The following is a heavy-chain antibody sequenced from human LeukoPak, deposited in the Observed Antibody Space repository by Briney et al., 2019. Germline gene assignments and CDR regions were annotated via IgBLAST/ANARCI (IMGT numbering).Heavy chain of an antibody. CDR1: GGSFSGYY. CDR2: INHSGST. CDR3: ARGLTYYYGPGSLQYYYYYGMDV. D-gene: IGHD3-10*01. Sequence: SETLSLTCAVYGGSFSGYYWSWIRQPPGKGLEWIGEINHSGSTNYNPSLKSRVTISVDTSKNQFSLKLSSVTAADTAVYYCARGLTYYYGPGSLQYYYYYGMDVWGKGTTVTVSS. J-gene: IGHJ6*04. V-gene: IGHV4-34*01.